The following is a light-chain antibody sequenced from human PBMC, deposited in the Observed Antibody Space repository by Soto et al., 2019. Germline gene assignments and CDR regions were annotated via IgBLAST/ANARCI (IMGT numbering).Light chain of an antibody. CDR1: QRVSSNY. V-gene: IGKV3-20*01. Sequence: EIVLTQSPGTLSLSPGERATLSCRASQRVSSNYLAWYQQKPGQAPRLLIYGASSRATGIPVRFSGIGSGTDFTLTISRLEPEDFAVYYCQQYGSSPFTFGGGTKVEIK. J-gene: IGKJ4*01. CDR2: GAS. CDR3: QQYGSSPFT.